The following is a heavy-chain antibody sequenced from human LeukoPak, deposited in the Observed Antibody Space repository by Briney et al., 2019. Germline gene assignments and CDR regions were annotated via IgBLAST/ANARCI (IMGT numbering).Heavy chain of an antibody. CDR3: AKEVSSGSLDF. J-gene: IGHJ4*02. CDR1: GFTFRTYG. V-gene: IGHV3-30*18. CDR2: IWSDGGNK. D-gene: IGHD6-19*01. Sequence: PGRSLRLFCAASGFTFRTYGMHWVRQAPGKGLEWVALIWSDGGNKYYADSVKGRFTISRDNSKNTLYLQMNSLRPDDTAVYYCAKEVSSGSLDFWGQGTLVTVSS.